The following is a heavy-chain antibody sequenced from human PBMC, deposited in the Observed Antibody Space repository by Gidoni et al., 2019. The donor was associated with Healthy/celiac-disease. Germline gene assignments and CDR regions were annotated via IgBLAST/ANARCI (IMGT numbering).Heavy chain of an antibody. J-gene: IGHJ4*02. Sequence: EVQLVESGGGLVQPGGSLSLPCAPSGFTFSSYSMNWVRQAPGKGLEWVSYISSSSSTIYYADSVKGRFTISRDNAKNSLYLQMNSLRAEDTAVYYCARAEWLLDYWGQGTLVTVSS. V-gene: IGHV3-48*01. D-gene: IGHD3-3*01. CDR1: GFTFSSYS. CDR2: ISSSSSTI. CDR3: ARAEWLLDY.